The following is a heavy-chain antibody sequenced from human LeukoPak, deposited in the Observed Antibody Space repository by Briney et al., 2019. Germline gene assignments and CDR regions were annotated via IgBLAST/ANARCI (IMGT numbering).Heavy chain of an antibody. CDR1: GFTFSGHE. D-gene: IGHD4-17*01. V-gene: IGHV3-48*03. J-gene: IGHJ4*02. CDR2: ISTTGSTI. CDR3: ARADPYGDSTPDY. Sequence: GGFLRLSCAASGFTFSGHEMNWVRQTPGKGLEWLSYISTTGSTIYYADSVKGRFTISRDNAKNSLYLQMNSLRAEDTAIYYCARADPYGDSTPDYWGQGTPVTVSS.